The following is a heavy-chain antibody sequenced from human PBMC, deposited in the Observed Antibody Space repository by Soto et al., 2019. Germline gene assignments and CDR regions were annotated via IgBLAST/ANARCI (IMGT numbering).Heavy chain of an antibody. V-gene: IGHV3-23*01. D-gene: IGHD3-3*01. Sequence: EVQLLESGGGLVQPGGSLRLSCAASGFTFSSYAMSWVRQAPGKGLEWVSAISGSGGSTYYADSVKGRFTISRDNSKNTLYLQMNSLRAEDTAVYYCATASAIFYYCYYMDVWGKGTTVTVSS. CDR1: GFTFSSYA. CDR2: ISGSGGST. CDR3: ATASAIFYYCYYMDV. J-gene: IGHJ6*03.